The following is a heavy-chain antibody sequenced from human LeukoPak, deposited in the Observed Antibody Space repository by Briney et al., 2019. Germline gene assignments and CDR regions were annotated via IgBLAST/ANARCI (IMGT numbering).Heavy chain of an antibody. J-gene: IGHJ6*04. CDR2: ILYDGSNK. V-gene: IGHV3-33*06. CDR3: AKDLHDYGDYFVAYSMEV. D-gene: IGHD4-17*01. CDR1: GFTFSSYG. Sequence: PGGSLRLACAASGFTFSSYGMHWVRQAPGKGLEWVAVILYDGSNKYYADSVKGRFTISRDNSKNTLYLQMNSLRAEDTAVYYCAKDLHDYGDYFVAYSMEVWGKGTTVTVSS.